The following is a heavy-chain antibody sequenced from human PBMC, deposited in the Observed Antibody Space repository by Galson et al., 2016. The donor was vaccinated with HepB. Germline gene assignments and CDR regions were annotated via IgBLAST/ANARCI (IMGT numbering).Heavy chain of an antibody. D-gene: IGHD3-10*02. J-gene: IGHJ4*02. CDR1: GFSVITF. CDR2: INTNDGR. CDR3: VWENWYHYIL. Sequence: SLRLSCAASGFSVITFMAWVRQAPGKGLEWVSLINTNDGRTYADSVQGRFTISRDTSKNTLYLQMDSLRPEDTAVYYCVWENWYHYILWGQGTQVTVSS. V-gene: IGHV3-53*01.